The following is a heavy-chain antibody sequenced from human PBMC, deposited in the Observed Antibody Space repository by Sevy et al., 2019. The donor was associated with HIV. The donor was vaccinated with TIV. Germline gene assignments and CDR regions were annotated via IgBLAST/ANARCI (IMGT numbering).Heavy chain of an antibody. CDR3: ARDSSGYLGAYWYFDL. CDR1: GFTFRSYW. D-gene: IGHD3-22*01. Sequence: GGSLRLSSAASGFTFRSYWMHWVRQAPGKGLVWVSRINSDGSSTSYADSVKGRFTISRDNAKNTLYLQMNSLRAEDTAVYYCARDSSGYLGAYWYFDLWGRGTLVTVSS. V-gene: IGHV3-74*01. CDR2: INSDGSST. J-gene: IGHJ2*01.